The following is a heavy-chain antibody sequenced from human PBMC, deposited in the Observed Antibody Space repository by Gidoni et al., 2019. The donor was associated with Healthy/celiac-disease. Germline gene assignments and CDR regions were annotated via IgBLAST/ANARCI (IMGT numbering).Heavy chain of an antibody. CDR3: ARDLKEVDYYGSGSYTDYFDY. CDR2: IWYDGSNK. CDR1: GFTFSSYG. D-gene: IGHD3-10*01. J-gene: IGHJ4*02. Sequence: QVQLVESGGGVVKPGRSLRLSCAASGFTFSSYGMHWVRQAPGKGLEWVAVIWYDGSNKYYADSVKGRFTISRDNSKNTLYLQMNSLRAEDTAVYYCARDLKEVDYYGSGSYTDYFDYWGQGTLVTVSS. V-gene: IGHV3-33*01.